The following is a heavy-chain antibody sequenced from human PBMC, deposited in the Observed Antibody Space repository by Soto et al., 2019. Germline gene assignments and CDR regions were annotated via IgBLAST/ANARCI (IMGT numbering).Heavy chain of an antibody. J-gene: IGHJ3*02. CDR3: ARTPDI. CDR2: IYHSGST. Sequence: SETLSLTCAVSGGSISSGGYSWGWIRQPPGKGLEWIGCIYHSGSTYYNPSLKSRVTISVDRSKNQFSLKLSSVTAADTAVYYCARTPDIWGQGTMVTVSS. V-gene: IGHV4-30-2*01. CDR1: GGSISSGGYS.